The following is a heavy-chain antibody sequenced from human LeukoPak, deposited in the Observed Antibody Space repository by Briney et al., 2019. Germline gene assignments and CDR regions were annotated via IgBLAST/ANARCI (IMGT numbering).Heavy chain of an antibody. CDR2: ISWNGGST. D-gene: IGHD5/OR15-5a*01. J-gene: IGHJ4*02. CDR1: GFTFDDYA. CDR3: AKGTSIVSTSAPLDY. Sequence: PGGSLRLSCAASGFTFDDYAMHWVRQPPGKGLEWVSLISWNGGSTYYADSVKGRFTISRDNSINSLYLQMNSLGLEDTALYYCAKGTSIVSTSAPLDYWGQGTLVTVSS. V-gene: IGHV3-43D*03.